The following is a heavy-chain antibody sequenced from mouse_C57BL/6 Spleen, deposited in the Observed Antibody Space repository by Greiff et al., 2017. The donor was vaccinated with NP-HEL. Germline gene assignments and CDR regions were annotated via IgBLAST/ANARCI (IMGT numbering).Heavy chain of an antibody. J-gene: IGHJ4*01. V-gene: IGHV14-4*01. CDR1: GFNIKDDY. CDR3: TALLRYGAMDY. CDR2: IDPENGDT. Sequence: VHVKQSGAELVRPGASVKLSCTASGFNIKDDYMHWVKQRPEQGLEWIGWIDPENGDTEYASKFQGKATITADTSSNTAYLQLSSLTSEDTAVYYCTALLRYGAMDYWGQGTSVTVSS. D-gene: IGHD1-1*01.